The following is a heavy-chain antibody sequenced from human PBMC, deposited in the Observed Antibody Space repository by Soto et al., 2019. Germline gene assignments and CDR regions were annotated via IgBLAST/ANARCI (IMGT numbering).Heavy chain of an antibody. Sequence: XSVKVYYRASGCTFTSYDIDLVRQATGQGLEWMGWMNPNSGNTGYAQKFQGRVTMTRNTSISTAYMELSSLRSEDTAVYYCASGFYDSSGYYSDAFDIWGQGTMVTVSS. D-gene: IGHD3-22*01. CDR1: GCTFTSYD. J-gene: IGHJ3*02. CDR2: MNPNSGNT. CDR3: ASGFYDSSGYYSDAFDI. V-gene: IGHV1-8*01.